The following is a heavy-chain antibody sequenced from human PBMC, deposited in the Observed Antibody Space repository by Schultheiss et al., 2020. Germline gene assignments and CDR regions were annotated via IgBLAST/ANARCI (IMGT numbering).Heavy chain of an antibody. V-gene: IGHV4-39*07. CDR1: GGSISSYY. Sequence: SETLSLTCTVSGGSISSYYWSWIRQPPGKGLEWIGSIYYSGSTYYNPSLKSRVTISVDTSKNQFSLKLSSVTAADTAVYYCARGVETYYDFWSGSQRYYYYGMDVWGQGTTVTVS. D-gene: IGHD3-3*01. J-gene: IGHJ6*02. CDR2: IYYSGST. CDR3: ARGVETYYDFWSGSQRYYYYGMDV.